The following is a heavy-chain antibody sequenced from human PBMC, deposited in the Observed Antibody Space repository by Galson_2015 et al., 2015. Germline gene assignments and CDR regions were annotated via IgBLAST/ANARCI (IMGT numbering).Heavy chain of an antibody. CDR3: AHRPRAGSGEYVAFDY. V-gene: IGHV2-5*02. D-gene: IGHD3-16*01. Sequence: PALVKPTQTLTLTCTFSGFSLSTSAVGVGWIRQPPGRALEWLGIIYWGNAVYYSPSLRSRLTITKDTSKNQAGLTMTNVDPVDTATYYCAHRPRAGSGEYVAFDYWGQGTLVTVSS. CDR1: GFSLSTSAVG. CDR2: IYWGNAV. J-gene: IGHJ4*01.